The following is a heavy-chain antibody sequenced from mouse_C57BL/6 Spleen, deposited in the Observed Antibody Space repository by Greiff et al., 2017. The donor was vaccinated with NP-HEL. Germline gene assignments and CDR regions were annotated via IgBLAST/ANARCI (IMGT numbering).Heavy chain of an antibody. J-gene: IGHJ3*01. CDR3: ARRDYGSLAWFAY. V-gene: IGHV1-42*01. CDR1: GYSFTGYY. Sequence: VQLQQSGPELVKPGASVKISCKASGYSFTGYYMNWVKQSPEKSLEWIGEINPSTGGTTYTQKFKAKATLTVDKSSSTAYMQLKSLTSEDSAVYYCARRDYGSLAWFAYWGKGTLVTVSA. CDR2: INPSTGGT. D-gene: IGHD1-1*01.